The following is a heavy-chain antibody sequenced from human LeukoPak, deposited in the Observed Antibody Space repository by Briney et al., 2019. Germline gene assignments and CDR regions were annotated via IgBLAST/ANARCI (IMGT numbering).Heavy chain of an antibody. V-gene: IGHV3-13*01. D-gene: IGHD6-13*01. J-gene: IGHJ5*02. CDR2: IGTAGDT. CDR3: ARGAVAAAGYNWFDP. CDR1: GFTFSSYD. Sequence: GGSLRLSCAASGFTFSSYDMHWVHQATGKGLEWVSAIGTAGDTYYPGSVKGRFTISRENAKNSLYLQMNSLRAGDTAVYYCARGAVAAAGYNWFDPWGQGTLVTVSS.